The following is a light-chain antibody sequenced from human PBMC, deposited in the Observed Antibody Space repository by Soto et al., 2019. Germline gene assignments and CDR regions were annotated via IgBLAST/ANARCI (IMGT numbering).Light chain of an antibody. CDR1: QSITSY. Sequence: DIQMTQSPSSLSASVGERVTITCRASQSITSYLNWYQQKPGKAPNLLIYAASSLQSGVPSRFSGSGAGTDFILSISRLQPEDFSTYYCQQSYSSPFSFGPGTKVDV. V-gene: IGKV1-39*01. J-gene: IGKJ3*01. CDR3: QQSYSSPFS. CDR2: AAS.